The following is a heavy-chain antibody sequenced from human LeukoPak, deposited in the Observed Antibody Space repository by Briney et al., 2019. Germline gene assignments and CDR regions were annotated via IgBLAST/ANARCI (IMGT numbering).Heavy chain of an antibody. CDR3: ASGILTGGDY. CDR1: GGSFSGYY. CDR2: INHSGST. V-gene: IGHV4-34*01. D-gene: IGHD3-9*01. Sequence: SETLSLTCAVYGGSFSGYYWSWIRQPPGKGLEWIGEINHSGSTNYNPSLKSRVTISVDTSKNQFSLKLSSVTAADTAVYYCASGILTGGDYWGQGTVVTVSS. J-gene: IGHJ4*02.